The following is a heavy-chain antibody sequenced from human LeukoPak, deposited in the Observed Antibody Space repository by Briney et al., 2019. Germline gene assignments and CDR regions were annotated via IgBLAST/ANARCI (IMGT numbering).Heavy chain of an antibody. J-gene: IGHJ4*02. CDR3: ARDYGGHAIFDY. D-gene: IGHD4-23*01. CDR2: IYHSGST. Sequence: PSETLSLTCVVSGYSISSGYFWGWIRQPPGKGLEWIATIYHSGSTFYNPSLKSRVTISVDTSKNQFSLKLSSVTAADTAVYYCARDYGGHAIFDYWGQRTLVTVSS. V-gene: IGHV4-38-2*01. CDR1: GYSISSGYF.